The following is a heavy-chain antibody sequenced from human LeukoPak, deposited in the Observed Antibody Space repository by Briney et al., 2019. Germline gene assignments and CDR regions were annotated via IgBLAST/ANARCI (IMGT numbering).Heavy chain of an antibody. J-gene: IGHJ4*02. CDR2: IYYSGST. Sequence: PSETLSLTRTVSGGSISSYYWSWIRQPPGKGLEWVGYIYYSGSTNYNPSLKSRVTISVDTSKNQFSLKLSSVTAADTAVYYCAGNSVAVAATFWGQGTLVTVSS. V-gene: IGHV4-59*01. CDR1: GGSISSYY. CDR3: AGNSVAVAATF. D-gene: IGHD6-19*01.